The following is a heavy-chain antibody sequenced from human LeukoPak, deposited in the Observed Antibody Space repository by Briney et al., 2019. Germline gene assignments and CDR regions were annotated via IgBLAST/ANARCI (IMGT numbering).Heavy chain of an antibody. CDR2: IRYDGNDK. V-gene: IGHV3-30*02. CDR3: AKDLMRDRWFGES. CDR1: GFTFSYYG. D-gene: IGHD3-10*01. J-gene: IGHJ5*02. Sequence: GGSLRLSCAASGFTFSYYGFHWVRQAPGKGLEWVAFIRYDGNDKYYAESVKGRFTISRDTSRNTLYLQMNSLRLEDTAVYYCAKDLMRDRWFGESWGQGTLVTVSS.